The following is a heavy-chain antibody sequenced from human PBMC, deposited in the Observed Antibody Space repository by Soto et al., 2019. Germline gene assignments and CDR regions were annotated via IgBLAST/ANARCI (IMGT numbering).Heavy chain of an antibody. Sequence: ASVKVSCTASGGTFSSYAISWVRQAPGQGLEWMGGIIPIFGTANYAQKFQGRVTITADESTSTAYMELSSLRSEDTAVEYCARDGVSSGDEWGKGTLVTVSS. CDR3: ARDGVSSGDE. V-gene: IGHV1-69*13. J-gene: IGHJ4*02. CDR2: IIPIFGTA. CDR1: GGTFSSYA. D-gene: IGHD6-19*01.